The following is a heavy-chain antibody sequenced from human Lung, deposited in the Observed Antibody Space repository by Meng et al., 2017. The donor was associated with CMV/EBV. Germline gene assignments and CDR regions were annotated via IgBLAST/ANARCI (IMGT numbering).Heavy chain of an antibody. Sequence: QVQWRETGPEQVKPSATLSRTFAVSGAPITNHNWWAWVRQPPGKGLEWIGEIPHRGSSAYNPSLKSRVSMSIDKSKNQLSLKLTSVTAADTAVYHCLRRSGGSVWGQGTLVTVSS. CDR2: IPHRGSS. J-gene: IGHJ1*01. CDR3: LRRSGGSV. CDR1: GAPITNHNW. D-gene: IGHD3-10*01. V-gene: IGHV4-4*02.